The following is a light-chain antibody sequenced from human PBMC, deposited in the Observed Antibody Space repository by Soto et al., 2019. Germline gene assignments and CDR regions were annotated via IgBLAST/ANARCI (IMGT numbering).Light chain of an antibody. CDR3: LQGTHWPPT. V-gene: IGKV2-30*01. Sequence: DVVMTQSPLSLPVTLGQPASISCTSSQSLLYSNGNTYLHWFLQRPGQSPRRLIYKVSNRDSGVQDRFSGSGSGTDFTLRINRVEAEDVGVYYCLQGTHWPPTFGQGTKVEIE. CDR2: KVS. J-gene: IGKJ1*01. CDR1: QSLLYSNGNTY.